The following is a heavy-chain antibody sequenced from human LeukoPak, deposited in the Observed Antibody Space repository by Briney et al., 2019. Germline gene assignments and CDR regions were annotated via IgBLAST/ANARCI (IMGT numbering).Heavy chain of an antibody. D-gene: IGHD1-26*01. Sequence: SETLSLTCTVSGGSISSYYWSWIRQPPGKGLEWIGYIYYSGSTNYNPSLKSRVTISVDTSKNQFSLKLSSVTAADTAVYYCARDRGRELGGAFDIWGQGTMVTVSS. J-gene: IGHJ3*02. V-gene: IGHV4-59*01. CDR2: IYYSGST. CDR1: GGSISSYY. CDR3: ARDRGRELGGAFDI.